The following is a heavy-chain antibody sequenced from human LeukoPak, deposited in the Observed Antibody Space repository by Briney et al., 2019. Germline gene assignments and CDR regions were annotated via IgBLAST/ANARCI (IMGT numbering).Heavy chain of an antibody. V-gene: IGHV3-48*04. CDR2: ISSSSSTI. CDR3: VRGMGGGVSNFDY. Sequence: PGGSLRLSCAASGFTFSSYSMNWVRQAPGKGLEWVSYISSSSSTIYYADSVKGRFIISRDTAKNSLYLQMNSLRAEDTAVYYCVRGMGGGVSNFDYWGQGTLVTVSS. D-gene: IGHD3-16*01. CDR1: GFTFSSYS. J-gene: IGHJ4*02.